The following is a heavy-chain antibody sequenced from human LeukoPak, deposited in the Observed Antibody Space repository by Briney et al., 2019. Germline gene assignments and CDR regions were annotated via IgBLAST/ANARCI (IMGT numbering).Heavy chain of an antibody. D-gene: IGHD3-22*01. Sequence: SVKVSCKASGGTFSSYAISWVRQAPGQGLEWMGGIIPIFGTANYAQKFQGRVTITADESTSTAYMELSSLRSEDTAVYYCARDPENQYYYDSSGYEDYWGQGTLVTVSS. J-gene: IGHJ4*02. CDR1: GGTFSSYA. CDR3: ARDPENQYYYDSSGYEDY. V-gene: IGHV1-69*13. CDR2: IIPIFGTA.